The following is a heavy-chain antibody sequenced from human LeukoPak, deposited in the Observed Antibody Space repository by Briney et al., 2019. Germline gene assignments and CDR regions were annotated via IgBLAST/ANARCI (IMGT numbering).Heavy chain of an antibody. V-gene: IGHV3-66*01. CDR2: LYTDGTT. Sequence: GGSLRLSCAASGFTVSSNYTNWVRQAPGKGLEWVSVLYTDGTTYYADSVKGRFTISRDNSKNTLSLQMNSLRAEDTAVYYCARVSPESSGYPRGYFDYWGQGTLVTASS. CDR1: GFTVSSNY. D-gene: IGHD3-22*01. CDR3: ARVSPESSGYPRGYFDY. J-gene: IGHJ4*02.